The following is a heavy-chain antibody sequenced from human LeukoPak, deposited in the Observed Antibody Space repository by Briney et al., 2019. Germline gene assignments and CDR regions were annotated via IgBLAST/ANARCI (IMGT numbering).Heavy chain of an antibody. CDR1: GGSISSGDYY. Sequence: SETLSLTCTASGGSISSGDYYWSWIRQPPGKGLEWIGYTYYSGSTYYNPSLKSRVTISVDTSKNQFSLKLSSVTAADTAVYYCARDPLAAAGTGYYYYYGMDVWGQGTTVTVSS. J-gene: IGHJ6*02. CDR3: ARDPLAAAGTGYYYYYGMDV. CDR2: TYYSGST. V-gene: IGHV4-30-4*01. D-gene: IGHD6-13*01.